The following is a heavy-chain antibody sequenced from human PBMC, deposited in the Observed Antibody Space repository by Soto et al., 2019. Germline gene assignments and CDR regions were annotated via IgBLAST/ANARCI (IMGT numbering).Heavy chain of an antibody. D-gene: IGHD6-19*01. CDR3: ARDPNEPWLAIDY. V-gene: IGHV3-30*03. Sequence: PGGSLRLSCAASGFTFSNFGMHWVRQAPGKGLAWVAAISYDGNIKYYADSVKGRFTISRDNSKNTLFLQMNSLRSDDTAVYYCARDPNEPWLAIDYWGQGTLVTVS. CDR2: ISYDGNIK. CDR1: GFTFSNFG. J-gene: IGHJ4*02.